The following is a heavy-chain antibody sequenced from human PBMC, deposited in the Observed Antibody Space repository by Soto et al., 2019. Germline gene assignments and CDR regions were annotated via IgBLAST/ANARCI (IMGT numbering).Heavy chain of an antibody. CDR2: IGTAGDT. CDR3: ARGDYGSGSYRYYYGMDV. D-gene: IGHD3-10*01. J-gene: IGHJ6*02. Sequence: GGSLRLSCAASGFTFSSYDMHWVRQATGKGLEWVSAIGTAGDTYYPGSVKGRFTISRENAKNSLYLQMNSLRAGDTAVYYCARGDYGSGSYRYYYGMDVWGQGTTVTV. CDR1: GFTFSSYD. V-gene: IGHV3-13*01.